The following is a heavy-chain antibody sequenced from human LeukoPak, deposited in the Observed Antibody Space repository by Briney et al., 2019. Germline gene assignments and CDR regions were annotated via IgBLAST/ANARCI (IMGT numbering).Heavy chain of an antibody. V-gene: IGHV3-7*01. D-gene: IGHD1-1*01. CDR2: IKQDESEK. J-gene: IGHJ4*02. Sequence: GRSLRLSCAASGFTFSSYWMSWVRQAPGKGLEWVANIKQDESEKYYVDSVKGRFTISRDNANNSLYLQMNSLRAEDTAVYYCARDKIEGPTKLDYWGQGILVTVSS. CDR3: ARDKIEGPTKLDY. CDR1: GFTFSSYW.